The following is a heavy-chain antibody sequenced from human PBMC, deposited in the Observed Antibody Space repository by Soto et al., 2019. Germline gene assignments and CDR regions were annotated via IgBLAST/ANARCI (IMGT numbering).Heavy chain of an antibody. V-gene: IGHV4-61*01. Sequence: SETLSLTCTVSGGSVSSGSYYWSWIRQPPGKGLEWIGYIYYSGSTNYNPSLKSRVTISVDTSKNQFSLKLSSVTAADTAVYYCARDGGYSYGDFDYWGQGTLVTVSS. CDR2: IYYSGST. D-gene: IGHD5-18*01. CDR3: ARDGGYSYGDFDY. J-gene: IGHJ4*02. CDR1: GGSVSSGSYY.